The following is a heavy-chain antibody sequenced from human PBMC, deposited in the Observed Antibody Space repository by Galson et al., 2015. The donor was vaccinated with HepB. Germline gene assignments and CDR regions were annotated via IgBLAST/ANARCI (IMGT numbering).Heavy chain of an antibody. J-gene: IGHJ6*03. CDR1: GYSFTSYW. V-gene: IGHV5-51*01. Sequence: QSGAEVKKPGESLRISCTGSGYSFTSYWIGWVRQMPGKGLEWMGIIYPGDSDTRYSPSFQGQVTISADKSISTAYLQWSSLKASDTAMYYCTRGGLDYYYYYYMDVWGKGTTVTVSS. CDR2: IYPGDSDT. D-gene: IGHD3-16*01. CDR3: TRGGLDYYYYYYMDV.